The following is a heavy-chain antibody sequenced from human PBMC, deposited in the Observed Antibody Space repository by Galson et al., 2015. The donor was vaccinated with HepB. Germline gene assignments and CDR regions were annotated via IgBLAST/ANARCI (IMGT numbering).Heavy chain of an antibody. CDR1: GDSFTSFW. CDR3: AGYRFYHETRGFPDY. V-gene: IGHV5-51*03. CDR2: IYPGDSDT. J-gene: IGHJ4*02. Sequence: QSGAEVKKPGESLKISCKGSGDSFTSFWIGWVRQMPGKGLEWMGIIYPGDSDTGYSPSFQGHVTISVDKSIATAYLQWSRLKASDTAMYYCAGYRFYHETRGFPDYWGQGTLVTVSS. D-gene: IGHD1-7*01.